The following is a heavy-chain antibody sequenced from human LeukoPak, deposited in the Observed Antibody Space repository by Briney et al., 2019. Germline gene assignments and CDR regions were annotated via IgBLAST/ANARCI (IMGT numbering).Heavy chain of an antibody. J-gene: IGHJ4*02. CDR2: IRYDGSNK. D-gene: IGHD5-12*01. CDR1: GFTFSSYG. V-gene: IGHV3-30*02. CDR3: ANDVTGDIVATIIDY. Sequence: GGSLRLSCAASGFTFSSYGMHWVRQAPGKGLEWVAFIRYDGSNKYYADSVKGRFTISRDNSKNTLYLQMNSLRAEDTAVYYCANDVTGDIVATIIDYWGQGTLVTVSS.